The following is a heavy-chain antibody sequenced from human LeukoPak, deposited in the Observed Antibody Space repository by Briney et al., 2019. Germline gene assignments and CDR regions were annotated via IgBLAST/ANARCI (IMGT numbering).Heavy chain of an antibody. CDR1: GFTLSSYA. CDR2: ISGSGGST. D-gene: IGHD1-26*01. V-gene: IGHV3-23*01. CDR3: AKPSGSYYGYYYYYYMDV. Sequence: GGSLRLSCAASGFTLSSYAMSWVRQAPGKGLEWVSAISGSGGSTYYADSVKGRFTISRDNSKNTLYLQMNSLRAEDTAVYYCAKPSGSYYGYYYYYYMDVWGKGTTVTVSS. J-gene: IGHJ6*03.